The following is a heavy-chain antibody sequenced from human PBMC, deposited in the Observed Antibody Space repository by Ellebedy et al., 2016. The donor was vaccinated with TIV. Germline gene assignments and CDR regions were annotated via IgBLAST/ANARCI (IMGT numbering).Heavy chain of an antibody. CDR2: ISHTGSRA. J-gene: IGHJ6*02. V-gene: IGHV3-23*01. Sequence: GESLKISCAASGFTFSGYAMSWVRQAPGKGLEWVSTISHTGSRAYYANSVEGRFIISRDISKRALYLQMNSLRAEDTAVYYCAKDKVFGDSRWEIDVWGQGTTVTVSS. CDR3: AKDKVFGDSRWEIDV. D-gene: IGHD4-17*01. CDR1: GFTFSGYA.